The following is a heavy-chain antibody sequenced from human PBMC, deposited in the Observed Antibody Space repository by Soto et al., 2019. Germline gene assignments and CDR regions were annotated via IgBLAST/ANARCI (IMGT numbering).Heavy chain of an antibody. J-gene: IGHJ4*02. CDR2: ITPMFGTA. Sequence: GASVKVSCKASGGTFSRYAISWVRQAPGQGLEWMGGITPMFGTANYAQKFQGRVTITADESTSTAYMELSSLRSEDTALYYCARQSHYESSGYCYAYWGQGTLVTVSS. D-gene: IGHD3-22*01. CDR1: GGTFSRYA. CDR3: ARQSHYESSGYCYAY. V-gene: IGHV1-69*13.